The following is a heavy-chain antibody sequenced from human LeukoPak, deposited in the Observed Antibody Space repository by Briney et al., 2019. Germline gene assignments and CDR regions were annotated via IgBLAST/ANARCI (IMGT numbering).Heavy chain of an antibody. Sequence: GGSLRLSCAASGFTFSSYAMSWVRQAPGKGLEWVSAISGSGGSTYYADSMKGRFTISRDNSKNTLYLQMNSLRAEDTAVYYCVIYYDSSGYYSPFDYWGRGTLVTVSS. D-gene: IGHD3-22*01. CDR2: ISGSGGST. J-gene: IGHJ4*02. CDR3: VIYYDSSGYYSPFDY. V-gene: IGHV3-23*01. CDR1: GFTFSSYA.